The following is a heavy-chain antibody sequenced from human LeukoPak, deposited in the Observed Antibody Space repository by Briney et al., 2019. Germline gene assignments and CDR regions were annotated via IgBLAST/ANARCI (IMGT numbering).Heavy chain of an antibody. D-gene: IGHD2-2*01. CDR3: ASGVESSTVA. CDR2: ISAYNGNT. Sequence: ASVKVSCKVSGYTLTELSMHWVRQAPGKGLEWMGWISAYNGNTNYAQKLQGRVTMTTDTSTSTAYMELRSLRSDDTAVYYCASGVESSTVAWGQGTLVTVSS. V-gene: IGHV1-18*01. J-gene: IGHJ5*02. CDR1: GYTLTELS.